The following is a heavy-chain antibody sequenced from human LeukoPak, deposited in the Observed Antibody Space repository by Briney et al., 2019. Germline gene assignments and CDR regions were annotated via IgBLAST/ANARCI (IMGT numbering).Heavy chain of an antibody. Sequence: SQTLSLTCTVSGGSISSGDYYWSWIRQPPGKGLEWIGYIYYSGSTYYNPSLKSRVTISVDTSKNQFSLKLSSVTAADTAVYYCAREGIVVVPAAIMGEYYFDYWGQGTLVTVSS. CDR1: GGSISSGDYY. D-gene: IGHD2-2*01. J-gene: IGHJ4*02. V-gene: IGHV4-30-4*08. CDR3: AREGIVVVPAAIMGEYYFDY. CDR2: IYYSGST.